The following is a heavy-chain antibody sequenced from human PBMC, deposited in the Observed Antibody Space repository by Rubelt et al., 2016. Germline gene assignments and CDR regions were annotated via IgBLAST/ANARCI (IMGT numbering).Heavy chain of an antibody. CDR2: ISYDGTSK. CDR3: ARAAKSGNPPY. J-gene: IGHJ4*02. V-gene: IGHV3-30*04. D-gene: IGHD1-26*01. Sequence: APGKGLEWVAVISYDGTSKYYADSVKGRFTISRDKAKNALYLQMNSLRDEDTAVYYCARAAKSGNPPYWGQGTLVTVSA.